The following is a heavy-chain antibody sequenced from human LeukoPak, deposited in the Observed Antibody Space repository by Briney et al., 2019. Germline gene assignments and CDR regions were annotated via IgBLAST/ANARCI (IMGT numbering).Heavy chain of an antibody. Sequence: GGSLRLSCAASGFTFSIYGMRWVRQAPGKGLEWVAFIRSDGSNEYYAESVKGRFTISRDNSKNTLYLQMNSLRAEDTAVYYCAKDQYYDFWSGTFDYWGQGTLVTVSS. D-gene: IGHD3-3*01. CDR3: AKDQYYDFWSGTFDY. J-gene: IGHJ4*02. CDR1: GFTFSIYG. CDR2: IRSDGSNE. V-gene: IGHV3-30*02.